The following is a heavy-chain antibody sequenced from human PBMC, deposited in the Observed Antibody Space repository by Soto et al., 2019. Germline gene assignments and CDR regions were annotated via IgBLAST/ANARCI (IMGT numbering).Heavy chain of an antibody. CDR2: FDPEDGET. Sequence: ASVKVSWKVSGYTLTELSMHWVRQAPGKGLEWMGGFDPEDGETFYAQKFQGRVTMTEDTSTDTAYMELSSLRSEDTAVYYCATVRIAYYYGSGSDGFDPWGQGTLVTVSS. D-gene: IGHD3-10*01. CDR3: ATVRIAYYYGSGSDGFDP. J-gene: IGHJ5*02. V-gene: IGHV1-24*01. CDR1: GYTLTELS.